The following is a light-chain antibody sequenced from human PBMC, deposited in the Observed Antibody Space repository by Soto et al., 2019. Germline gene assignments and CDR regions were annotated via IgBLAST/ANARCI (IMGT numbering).Light chain of an antibody. Sequence: DIQMTQSPSSLSASVGDRVTITCRARQSVGGYLNWYQQKPGKAPKLLIYAAARLQSGVPSRFSGSGSGTDFTVTISSLQPEDFATYYCQQSSITPYTFGQGTKL. CDR1: QSVGGY. V-gene: IGKV1-39*01. CDR2: AAA. J-gene: IGKJ2*01. CDR3: QQSSITPYT.